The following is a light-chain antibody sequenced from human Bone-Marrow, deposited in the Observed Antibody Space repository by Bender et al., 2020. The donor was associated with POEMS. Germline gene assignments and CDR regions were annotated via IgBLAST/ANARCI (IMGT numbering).Light chain of an antibody. J-gene: IGLJ3*02. Sequence: QSMLTQPPSVSGTPGQRVTISCSGSNSNIGSNSVSWYQQLPETAPKSLIYSNNLRPSGVPDRFSGSKSGTSASLAISGLRSEDEADYYCAAWDDGLSVWVFGGGTKLTVL. CDR1: NSNIGSNS. V-gene: IGLV1-47*01. CDR3: AAWDDGLSVWV. CDR2: SNN.